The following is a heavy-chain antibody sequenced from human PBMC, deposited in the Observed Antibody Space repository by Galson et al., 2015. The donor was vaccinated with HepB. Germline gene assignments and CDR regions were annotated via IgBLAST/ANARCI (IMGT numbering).Heavy chain of an antibody. J-gene: IGHJ5*02. Sequence: SLRLSCAASGFTFSNYYMSWIRQAPGKGLEWVSYISSSGSTIYYADSVKGRFTISRDNAKNTLYLQMNSLRAEDTAVYYCARSEGGIALANNWFDPWGQGTLVTVSS. CDR2: ISSSGSTI. D-gene: IGHD6-19*01. CDR3: ARSEGGIALANNWFDP. V-gene: IGHV3-11*01. CDR1: GFTFSNYY.